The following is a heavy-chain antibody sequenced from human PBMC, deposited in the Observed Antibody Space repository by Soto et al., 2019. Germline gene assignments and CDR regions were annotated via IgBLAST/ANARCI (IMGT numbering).Heavy chain of an antibody. CDR1: SGSFSGYY. CDR2: ISQSGNT. J-gene: IGHJ4*02. CDR3: ARAPKVSGSSQTRPDF. V-gene: IGHV4-34*01. Sequence: ASETLSLTCSIYSGSFSGYYWSWIRQPPGKGLEWIGEISQSGNTNYSPSLKSRVSISIDTSKKQFSLNLASVSAADTAVYYCARAPKVSGSSQTRPDFWGQGXLVTVSS. D-gene: IGHD6-6*01.